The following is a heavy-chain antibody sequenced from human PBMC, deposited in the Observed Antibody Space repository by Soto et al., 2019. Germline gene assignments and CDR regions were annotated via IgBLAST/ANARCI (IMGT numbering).Heavy chain of an antibody. CDR3: AKDRSGSRPYYFDH. V-gene: IGHV3-23*01. J-gene: IGHJ4*02. CDR2: ITNSGSTT. D-gene: IGHD1-26*01. CDR1: GFTFSNCA. Sequence: LSCAASGFTFSNCAMSWVRQAAGEGLEWVSGITNSGSTTYYADSVKGRFSISRDNSNNVLRLQMNSLAAEDTAVYFCAKDRSGSRPYYFDHWGQGVLGTAPQ.